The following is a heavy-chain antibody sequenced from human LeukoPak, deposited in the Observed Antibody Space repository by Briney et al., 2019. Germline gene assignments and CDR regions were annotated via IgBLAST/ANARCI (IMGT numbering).Heavy chain of an antibody. J-gene: IGHJ6*02. V-gene: IGHV3-33*08. D-gene: IGHD3-10*01. CDR1: GFTFSNAW. CDR3: ARGGFNYAGMDV. Sequence: GGSLRLSCAASGFTFSNAWMTWVRQAPGKGLEWVAVIWYDGSNKYYADSVKGRFTISRDNSKNTLYLQMNSLRAEDTAVYYGARGGFNYAGMDVWGQGTTVTVSS. CDR2: IWYDGSNK.